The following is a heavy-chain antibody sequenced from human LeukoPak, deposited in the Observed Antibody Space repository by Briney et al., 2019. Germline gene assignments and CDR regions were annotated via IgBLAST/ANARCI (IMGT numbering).Heavy chain of an antibody. J-gene: IGHJ6*03. Sequence: GGSLRLSCAASGFTLRSYWMHWVRQAPGKGLEWVSAISGSGGSTYYADSVKGRFTISRDNSKNTLYLQMNSLRAEDTAVYYCAKGGGYSSRSGYMDVWGKGTTVTVSS. CDR2: ISGSGGST. D-gene: IGHD6-13*01. V-gene: IGHV3-23*01. CDR1: GFTLRSYW. CDR3: AKGGGYSSRSGYMDV.